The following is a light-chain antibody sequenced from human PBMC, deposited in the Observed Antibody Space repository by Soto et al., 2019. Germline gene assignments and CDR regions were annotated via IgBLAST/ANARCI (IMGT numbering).Light chain of an antibody. V-gene: IGKV3-20*01. Sequence: EIVMTQSPATLSVSPGERATLSCRASQSVSSTYLIWYQQKPGQAPRLLIYGASSRATGIPDRFSGSGSGTDFTLTISRLEPEDFATYYCQHYNSYGTFGQGTKVDIK. CDR2: GAS. CDR1: QSVSSTY. CDR3: QHYNSYGT. J-gene: IGKJ1*01.